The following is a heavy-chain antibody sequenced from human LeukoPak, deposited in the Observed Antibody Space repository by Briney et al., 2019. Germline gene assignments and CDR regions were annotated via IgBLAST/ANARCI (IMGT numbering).Heavy chain of an antibody. CDR3: AREVWGPEY. J-gene: IGHJ4*02. CDR1: GFTFTKYW. CDR2: IKQDGSDK. V-gene: IGHV3-7*01. D-gene: IGHD1-14*01. Sequence: GGSLKLSCAASGFTFTKYWMTWVRQAPGKGLEWVGNIKQDGSDKNYMDSVKGRFTISRDNTKNSVYLQMSSLRAEDTAVYYCAREVWGPEYWGQGTLVTVSS.